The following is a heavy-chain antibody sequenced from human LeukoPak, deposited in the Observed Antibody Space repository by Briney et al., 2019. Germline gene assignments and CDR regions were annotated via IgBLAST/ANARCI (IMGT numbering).Heavy chain of an antibody. D-gene: IGHD1-26*01. Sequence: SQTRSLTSIVAGASISSISYFWGRIRHPPGNGREWIRRIDYSGSTYYNPSLKRRVTISVDTSKNQFSPKLSSVTAADTAVYYCANYGSYIFQWGQGKLVIVSS. CDR3: ANYGSYIFQ. J-gene: IGHJ4*02. CDR2: IDYSGST. CDR1: GASISSISYF. V-gene: IGHV4-39*01.